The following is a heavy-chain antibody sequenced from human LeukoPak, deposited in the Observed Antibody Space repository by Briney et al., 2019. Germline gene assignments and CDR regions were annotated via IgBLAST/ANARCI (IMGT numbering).Heavy chain of an antibody. CDR1: GGSISSYY. Sequence: SETLSLTCTVSGGSISSYYWSWIRQPPGKGMEWIGYIYYSGSTNYNPSPKSRVTISVDTSENQFSLKLSSVTAADTAVYYCARELPYYDILPGYYNNWFDPWGQGTLVTVSS. CDR2: IYYSGST. J-gene: IGHJ5*02. D-gene: IGHD3-9*01. CDR3: ARELPYYDILPGYYNNWFDP. V-gene: IGHV4-59*01.